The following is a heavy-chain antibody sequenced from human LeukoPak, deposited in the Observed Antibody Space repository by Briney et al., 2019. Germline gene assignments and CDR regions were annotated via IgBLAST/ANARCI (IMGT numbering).Heavy chain of an antibody. D-gene: IGHD3-3*01. Sequence: SETLSLTCTVSGGSISSGSYYWSWIRQPAGKGLEWIGRIYTSGSTNYNPSLKSRVTISVDTSKNQFSLKLSSVTAADTAVYYCARSNRIGGFDYWGQGTLVTVSS. J-gene: IGHJ4*02. CDR3: ARSNRIGGFDY. CDR1: GGSISSGSYY. V-gene: IGHV4-61*02. CDR2: IYTSGST.